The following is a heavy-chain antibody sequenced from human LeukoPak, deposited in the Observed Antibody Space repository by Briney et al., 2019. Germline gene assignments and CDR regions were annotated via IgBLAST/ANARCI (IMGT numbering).Heavy chain of an antibody. CDR1: GYTFTSYG. CDR3: ARPLRVTMIRGAAFRASSDFDP. D-gene: IGHD3-10*01. CDR2: INPNTGGT. J-gene: IGHJ5*02. Sequence: ASVKVSCKASGYTFTSYGISWVRQAPGQGLEWMGWINPNTGGTKYAQRFQDRVTMTRDTSISTAYMEVRRLRYDDTAVYYCARPLRVTMIRGAAFRASSDFDPWGQGTLVTVSS. V-gene: IGHV1-2*02.